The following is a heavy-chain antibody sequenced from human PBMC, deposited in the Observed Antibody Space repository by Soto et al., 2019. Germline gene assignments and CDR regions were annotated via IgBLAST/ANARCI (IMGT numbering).Heavy chain of an antibody. CDR2: IDWNGGST. CDR3: ARGKLSSARENAFDI. D-gene: IGHD1-7*01. Sequence: EVELVESGGGVVRPGGSLRLSCAASGFTFDDYGMSWVRQAPGKGLEGVSAIDWNGGSTGYGDSVKGRFTISRDNAKNSLYLQMNGLRADETALYHCARGKLSSARENAFDIWGQGTMVTVSS. CDR1: GFTFDDYG. V-gene: IGHV3-20*01. J-gene: IGHJ3*02.